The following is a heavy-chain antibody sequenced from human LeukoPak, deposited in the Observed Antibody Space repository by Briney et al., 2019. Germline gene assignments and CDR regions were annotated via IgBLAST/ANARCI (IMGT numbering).Heavy chain of an antibody. J-gene: IGHJ6*03. CDR1: GFTFDDYG. D-gene: IGHD1-26*01. CDR2: INWSGGST. V-gene: IGHV3-20*04. Sequence: GGSLRLSCAASGFTFDDYGMSWVRQAPGKGLEWVSGINWSGGSTGYADSVKGRFTISRDNAKNSLYLQMNSLRAEDTALYYCARAGGAYYYYMDVWGKGTTVTVSS. CDR3: ARAGGAYYYYMDV.